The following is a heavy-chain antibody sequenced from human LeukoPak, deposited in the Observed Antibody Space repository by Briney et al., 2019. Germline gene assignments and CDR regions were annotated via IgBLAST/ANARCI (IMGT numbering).Heavy chain of an antibody. J-gene: IGHJ4*02. Sequence: GGSLRLSCAASGFTFSSYGMSWVRQAPGKGLEWVSAISGSGGSTYYADSVKGRFTISRDNSKNTLYLQMNSLRAEDTAVYYCAKDSRTYYYDSSGYSRRPHFDYWGQGTLVTVSS. CDR3: AKDSRTYYYDSSGYSRRPHFDY. CDR1: GFTFSSYG. D-gene: IGHD3-22*01. CDR2: ISGSGGST. V-gene: IGHV3-23*01.